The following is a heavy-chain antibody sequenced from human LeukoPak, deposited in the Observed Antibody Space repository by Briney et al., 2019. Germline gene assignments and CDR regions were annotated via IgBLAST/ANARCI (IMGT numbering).Heavy chain of an antibody. V-gene: IGHV3-30*18. CDR2: ISYDGSNK. J-gene: IGHJ4*02. D-gene: IGHD4-17*01. CDR1: GFTFSSYG. Sequence: GGSLRLSCAASGFTFSSYGMHWVRQAPGKGLEWVAVISYDGSNKYYADSVKGRFTISRDNSKNTLYLQMNSLRAEDTAVYYCAKGSDDYGDYEGDYFDYWGQGTLVTVSS. CDR3: AKGSDDYGDYEGDYFDY.